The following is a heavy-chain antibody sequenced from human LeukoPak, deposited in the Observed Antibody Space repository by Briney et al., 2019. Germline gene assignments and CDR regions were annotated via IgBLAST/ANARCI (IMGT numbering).Heavy chain of an antibody. V-gene: IGHV4-34*01. J-gene: IGHJ4*02. CDR3: ARGGSSWYADY. D-gene: IGHD6-13*01. CDR2: INHSGST. CDR1: GGSFSGYY. Sequence: SETLSLTCAVYGGSFSGYYWSWIRQPPGKGLEWIGEINHSGSTNYNPSLKSRVTMSVDTSNDQFSLKVSSVTAADTAVYYCARGGSSWYADYWGQGTLVTVSS.